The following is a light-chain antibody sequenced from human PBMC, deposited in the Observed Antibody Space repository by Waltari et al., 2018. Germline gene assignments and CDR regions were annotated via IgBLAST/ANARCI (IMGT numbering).Light chain of an antibody. CDR1: QDIHSY. V-gene: IGKV1-9*01. J-gene: IGKJ4*01. CDR3: QHLNSYPLN. Sequence: DIYLTQSPSFLSASVGDRVTITCRASQDIHSYLAWYQLRPGQAPRLIIYVASKLQSGVPSRFSGSGTGTDFTLTIIGLQPEDFATYYCQHLNSYPLNFGGGTKVEIK. CDR2: VAS.